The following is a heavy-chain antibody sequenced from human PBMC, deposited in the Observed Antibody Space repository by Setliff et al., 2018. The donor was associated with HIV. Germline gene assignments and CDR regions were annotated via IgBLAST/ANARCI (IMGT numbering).Heavy chain of an antibody. CDR2: INHSGST. Sequence: PSETLSLTCAVYGGSFSGYYWSRIRQPPGKGLEWIGEINHSGSTNYNPSLKSRVTISVDTSKNQFSLKLRSVTAADTAVYYCARRGGAIGYDRTRRPSFNAFDIWGQGTMVTVSS. CDR3: ARRGGAIGYDRTRRPSFNAFDI. J-gene: IGHJ3*02. D-gene: IGHD3-22*01. V-gene: IGHV4-34*01. CDR1: GGSFSGYY.